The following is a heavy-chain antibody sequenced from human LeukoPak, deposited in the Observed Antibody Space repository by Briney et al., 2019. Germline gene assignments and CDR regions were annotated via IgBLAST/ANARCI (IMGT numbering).Heavy chain of an antibody. V-gene: IGHV3-53*01. D-gene: IGHD2-21*02. CDR1: GLTVSRNY. Sequence: GGSLRLSCAASGLTVSRNYMSWVRQAPGKGLESVSVIYSAGSTYYADSVRGRFTISRDNAKNTLYLQMNSLRVEDTAVYYCARGESSYCSGGCYFASWGQGTLVTISS. CDR3: ARGESSYCSGGCYFAS. J-gene: IGHJ5*01. CDR2: IYSAGST.